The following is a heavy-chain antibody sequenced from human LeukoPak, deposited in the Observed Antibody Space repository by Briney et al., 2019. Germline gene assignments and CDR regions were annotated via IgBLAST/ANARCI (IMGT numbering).Heavy chain of an antibody. CDR3: AKRVPYSSSSVYFDF. D-gene: IGHD6-6*01. V-gene: IGHV3-23*01. J-gene: IGHJ4*02. Sequence: GGSLRLSCAASGFTFNSYGMNWVRQAPGKGLEWVSSISDTGKNTYYADSAKGRFTISRDNSKNTLYLQMNSLRADDTAVYYCAKRVPYSSSSVYFDFWGLGILVAVSS. CDR1: GFTFNSYG. CDR2: ISDTGKNT.